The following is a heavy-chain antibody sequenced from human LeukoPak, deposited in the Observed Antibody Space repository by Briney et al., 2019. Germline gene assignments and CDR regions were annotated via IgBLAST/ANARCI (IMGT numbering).Heavy chain of an antibody. J-gene: IGHJ4*02. D-gene: IGHD2-15*01. CDR1: GFTFSDYC. CDR2: ISSSGSTI. V-gene: IGHV3-11*01. CDR3: ARAGYYCSSTSCPDIVVVVAAPDY. Sequence: PGGSLRLSCAASGFTFSDYCMSWIRQAPGKGLEWVSYISSSGSTIYYADSVKGRFTISRDNAKNSLYLQMNSLRAEDTAVYYCARAGYYCSSTSCPDIVVVVAAPDYWGQGTLVTVSS.